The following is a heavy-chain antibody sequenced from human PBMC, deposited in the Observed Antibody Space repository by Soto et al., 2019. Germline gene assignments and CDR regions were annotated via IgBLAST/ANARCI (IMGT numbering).Heavy chain of an antibody. V-gene: IGHV1-18*01. Sequence: ASVKVSCKASGYSFTNYCVSWVRQAPGQGLEWMGWISADNGDTNYAQKLQGRVTMTTDTSTSTAYMELRSLRSDDTAVYYCARDPSRSTFDIWGQGTMVTVSS. CDR3: ARDPSRSTFDI. CDR2: ISADNGDT. J-gene: IGHJ3*02. CDR1: GYSFTNYC.